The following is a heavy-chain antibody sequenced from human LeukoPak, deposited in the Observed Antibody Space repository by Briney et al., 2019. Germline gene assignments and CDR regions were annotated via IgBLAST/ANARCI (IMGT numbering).Heavy chain of an antibody. D-gene: IGHD6-13*01. Sequence: GGSLRLSCAASGFTFSSYSMNWVRQAPGKGLEWVSSISSSSYIYYADSVKGRFTISRDNAKNSLYLQMNSLRAEDTAVYYCARDGYSSSWYLFDYWGQGTLVTVSS. V-gene: IGHV3-21*01. CDR1: GFTFSSYS. CDR2: ISSSSYI. CDR3: ARDGYSSSWYLFDY. J-gene: IGHJ4*02.